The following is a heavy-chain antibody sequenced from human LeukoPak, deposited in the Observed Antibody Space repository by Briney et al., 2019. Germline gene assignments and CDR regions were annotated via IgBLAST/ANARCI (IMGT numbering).Heavy chain of an antibody. CDR2: INQDGTLV. D-gene: IGHD5/OR15-5a*01. CDR3: AREIREAPVSN. CDR1: GFSNDW. J-gene: IGHJ4*02. V-gene: IGHV3-7*01. Sequence: SLRLSCTMSGFSNDWMACVRQAPEKGLEWVATINQDGTLVYYVHSMKGRFTISRDNAKKSLDLQLTSLRADDTAVYYCAREIREAPVSNWGQGTLVTVSS.